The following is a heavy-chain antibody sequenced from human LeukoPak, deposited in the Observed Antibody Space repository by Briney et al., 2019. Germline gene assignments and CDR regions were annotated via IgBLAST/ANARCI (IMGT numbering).Heavy chain of an antibody. CDR2: ISAYNGNT. Sequence: ASVKVSCKASGYTFTSYGISWVRQAPGQGLEWMGWISAYNGNTNYAQKLQGRVTITADESTSTAYMELSSLRSEDTAVYYCARGRDGYNNYFDYWGQGTLVTVSS. V-gene: IGHV1-18*01. D-gene: IGHD5-24*01. J-gene: IGHJ4*02. CDR3: ARGRDGYNNYFDY. CDR1: GYTFTSYG.